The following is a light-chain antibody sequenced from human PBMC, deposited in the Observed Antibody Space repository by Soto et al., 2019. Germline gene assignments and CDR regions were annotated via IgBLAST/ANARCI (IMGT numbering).Light chain of an antibody. CDR3: SSYTSSSFPHVV. CDR2: DVS. J-gene: IGLJ2*01. Sequence: QSALTQPASVSGSPGQSITISCNGTSSDVGGYNYVSWYQQHPGKAPKLMIYDVSNRPSGVSNRFSGSKSGNTASLTISGLQAEDEADYYCSSYTSSSFPHVVFGGGTKLTVL. V-gene: IGLV2-14*01. CDR1: SSDVGGYNY.